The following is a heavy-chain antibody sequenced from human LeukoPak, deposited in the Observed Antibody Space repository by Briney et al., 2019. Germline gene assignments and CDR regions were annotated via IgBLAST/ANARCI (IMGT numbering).Heavy chain of an antibody. V-gene: IGHV3-23*01. CDR2: ISGSGGST. J-gene: IGHJ6*03. CDR3: SKEGSGSYYYMDV. CDR1: GFTFSNYA. Sequence: GGSLRLSCAASGFTFSNYAMSWVRQAPGKGLEWVSAISGSGGSTYYADPVKGRFTVSRDNSKNTLYLQMNSLRADDTAIYYCSKEGSGSYYYMDVWGKGTTVTVSS. D-gene: IGHD1-26*01.